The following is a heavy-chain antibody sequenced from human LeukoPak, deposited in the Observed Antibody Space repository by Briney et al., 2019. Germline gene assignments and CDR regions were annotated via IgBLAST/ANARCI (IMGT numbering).Heavy chain of an antibody. V-gene: IGHV3-74*03. CDR3: ARDAGYSTSWYDFDN. CDR1: GFTFTSYW. Sequence: GGSLRLSCAASGFTFTSYWMHWVRQAPGKGLVWVSRITLDGSAATYADSVKGRFTISRDSSKNTLYLQMNSLRAEDTAVYYCARDAGYSTSWYDFDNWGQGTLVTVSS. CDR2: ITLDGSAA. D-gene: IGHD6-13*01. J-gene: IGHJ4*02.